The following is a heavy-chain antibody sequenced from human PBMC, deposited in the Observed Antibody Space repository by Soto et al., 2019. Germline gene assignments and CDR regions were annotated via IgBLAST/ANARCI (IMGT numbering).Heavy chain of an antibody. CDR2: IDPSDSYT. Sequence: GESLKISCKGSGYSFTSYWISWVRQMPGKGLEWMGRIDPSDSYTNYSPSFQGHVTISADKSISTAYLQWSSLKASDTAMHYCARRVAVAGTDYYGMDVWGQGTTVTVSS. J-gene: IGHJ6*02. CDR1: GYSFTSYW. V-gene: IGHV5-10-1*01. D-gene: IGHD6-19*01. CDR3: ARRVAVAGTDYYGMDV.